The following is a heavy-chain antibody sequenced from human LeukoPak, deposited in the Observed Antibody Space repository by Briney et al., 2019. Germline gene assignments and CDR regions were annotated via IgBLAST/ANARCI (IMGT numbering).Heavy chain of an antibody. CDR2: ISSAFSYK. J-gene: IGHJ6*03. Sequence: PGGSLRLSCATSGFTFTSYTMNWVRQAPGKGLEWVSSISSAFSYKYYADSVKGRFTISRDNAKNSLYLQMNSLRAEDTAVYYCARDLSGPLDSGDPYYMDVWGKGTTVTVSS. CDR3: ARDLSGPLDSGDPYYMDV. D-gene: IGHD3-10*01. V-gene: IGHV3-21*01. CDR1: GFTFTSYT.